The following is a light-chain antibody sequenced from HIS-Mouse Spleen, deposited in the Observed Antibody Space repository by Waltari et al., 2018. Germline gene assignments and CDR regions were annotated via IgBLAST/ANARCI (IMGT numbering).Light chain of an antibody. J-gene: IGKJ1*01. CDR2: AAA. CDR1: QGISSD. CDR3: QQLNSYPPT. Sequence: DIQLTQSPSFLSASVRDRVTLTCRARQGISSDLAWYQQKPGKAPKLLIYAAATLQSGVPSRFSGSGSGTEFTLTISSLQPEDFATYYCQQLNSYPPTFGQGTKVEIK. V-gene: IGKV1-9*01.